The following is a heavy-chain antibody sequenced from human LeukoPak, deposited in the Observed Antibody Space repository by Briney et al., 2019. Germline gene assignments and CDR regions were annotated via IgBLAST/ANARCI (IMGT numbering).Heavy chain of an antibody. V-gene: IGHV3-30-3*01. J-gene: IGHJ4*02. CDR2: ISYDGSNK. Sequence: GGSLRLSCAASEFTFSHYAMHWVRQAPGKGLEWVAVISYDGSNKYYADSVKGRFTISRDNSKNTLYLQTNSLRTDDTAVYYCASIYDYVWGSYRSVDYWGQGTLVTVSS. CDR3: ASIYDYVWGSYRSVDY. D-gene: IGHD3-16*02. CDR1: EFTFSHYA.